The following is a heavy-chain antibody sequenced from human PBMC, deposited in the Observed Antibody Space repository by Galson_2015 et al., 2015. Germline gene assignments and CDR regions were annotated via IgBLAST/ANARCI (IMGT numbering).Heavy chain of an antibody. CDR1: GGTFSSYA. V-gene: IGHV1-69*13. CDR3: ARGVGYYDFWSGYYYDY. D-gene: IGHD3-3*01. Sequence: SVKVSCKASGGTFSSYAISWVRQAPGQGLEWMGGIIPILGTANYAQKFQGRVTITADESTSTAYMELSSLRSEDTAVYYCARGVGYYDFWSGYYYDYWGQGTLVTVSS. CDR2: IIPILGTA. J-gene: IGHJ4*02.